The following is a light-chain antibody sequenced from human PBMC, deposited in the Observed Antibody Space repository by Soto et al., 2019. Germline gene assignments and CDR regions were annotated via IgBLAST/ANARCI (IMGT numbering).Light chain of an antibody. CDR1: QGISSY. Sequence: LTQSPSSLSASVGDRVTITCRVSQGISSYLSWYQQKPGQAPRLLIYGASNRATGIPDRFSGSGSGTDFTLTISRLEPEDFAVYYCQQYGNSLFTFGGGTKVDIK. V-gene: IGKV3-20*01. CDR2: GAS. CDR3: QQYGNSLFT. J-gene: IGKJ4*01.